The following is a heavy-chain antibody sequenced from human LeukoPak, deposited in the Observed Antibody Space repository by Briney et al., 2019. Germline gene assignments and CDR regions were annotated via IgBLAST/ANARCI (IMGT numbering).Heavy chain of an antibody. V-gene: IGHV1-18*01. Sequence: ASVKVSCKASGYTFTSYGISWVRQAPGQGLEWMGWISAYNGNTNYAQKLQGRVTMTTDTSTSTAYMELRSLRSDDTAVYYCARVGYSSSWYGSYYYYGMDVWGQGTTVTVSS. CDR1: GYTFTSYG. D-gene: IGHD6-13*01. CDR2: ISAYNGNT. J-gene: IGHJ6*02. CDR3: ARVGYSSSWYGSYYYYGMDV.